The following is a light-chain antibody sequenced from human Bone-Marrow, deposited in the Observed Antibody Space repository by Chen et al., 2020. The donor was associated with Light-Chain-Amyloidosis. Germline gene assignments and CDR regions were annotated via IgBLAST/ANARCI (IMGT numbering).Light chain of an antibody. J-gene: IGKJ4*01. CDR2: GAS. Sequence: DIVLTQSPATLSLAPGEGATLSCRTSQSLDSVYLAWYQQKPGQAPRLLIYGASTRATGIPDRFGGSGSGTDFTLTINRLEPEDFAMYYCQQYGTSPLTFGGGTKVEIK. CDR3: QQYGTSPLT. V-gene: IGKV3-20*01. CDR1: QSLDSVY.